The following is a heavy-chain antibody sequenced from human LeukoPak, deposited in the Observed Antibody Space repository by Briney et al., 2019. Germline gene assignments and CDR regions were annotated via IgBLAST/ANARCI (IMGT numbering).Heavy chain of an antibody. D-gene: IGHD5-12*01. J-gene: IGHJ4*02. CDR2: ISSSSSTI. Sequence: PGGSLRLSCAASGFTFSSYAMSWVRQAPGKGLEWVSYISSSSSTIYYADSVKGRFTISRDNAKNSLYLQMNSLRAEDTAVYYCARDGERGYSGYALDYWGQGTLVTVSS. CDR1: GFTFSSYA. CDR3: ARDGERGYSGYALDY. V-gene: IGHV3-48*01.